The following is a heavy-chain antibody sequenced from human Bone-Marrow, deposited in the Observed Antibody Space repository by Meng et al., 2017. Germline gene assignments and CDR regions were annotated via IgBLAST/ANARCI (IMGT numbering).Heavy chain of an antibody. CDR3: ARDNNGYGAVEF. Sequence: QVQLQESGPGLVKPSQTLSLTCTVSGGSISSGSYFWSWIRQHPGKGLEWIGYIYHSGNTYYNPSLKSRVTLSVDTSKNQFSLKLSSVTAADTAVYCCARDNNGYGAVEFWGQGTLVTVSS. J-gene: IGHJ4*02. CDR1: GGSISSGSYF. D-gene: IGHD4-17*01. V-gene: IGHV4-31*03. CDR2: IYHSGNT.